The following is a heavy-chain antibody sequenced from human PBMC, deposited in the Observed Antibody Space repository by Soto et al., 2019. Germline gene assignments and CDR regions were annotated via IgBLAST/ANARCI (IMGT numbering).Heavy chain of an antibody. CDR1: GFTFSSYG. Sequence: SLRLSCAASGFTFSSYGMHWVRQAPGKGLEWVAVIWYDGSNKYYADSVKGRFTISRDNAKNSLYLQMNSLRDEDTAVYYCARVDSRPGMRDYYYGMDVWGQGTTVTVSS. V-gene: IGHV3-33*01. J-gene: IGHJ6*02. CDR2: IWYDGSNK. D-gene: IGHD6-13*01. CDR3: ARVDSRPGMRDYYYGMDV.